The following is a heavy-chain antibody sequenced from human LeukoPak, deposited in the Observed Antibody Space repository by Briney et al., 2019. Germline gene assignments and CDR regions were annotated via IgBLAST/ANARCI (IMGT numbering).Heavy chain of an antibody. Sequence: ASVKVSCKASGYTFTGYYMHWVRQAPGQGLEWMGWISAYNGNTNYAQKLQGRVTMTTDTSTSTAYMELRGLRSDDTAVYYCARALGYYYDSSGYPIDYWGQGTLVTVSS. CDR1: GYTFTGYY. D-gene: IGHD3-22*01. CDR2: ISAYNGNT. CDR3: ARALGYYYDSSGYPIDY. J-gene: IGHJ4*02. V-gene: IGHV1-18*04.